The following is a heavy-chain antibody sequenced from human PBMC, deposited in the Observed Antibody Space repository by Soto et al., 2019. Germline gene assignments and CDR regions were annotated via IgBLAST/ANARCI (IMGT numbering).Heavy chain of an antibody. CDR2: ISPTSGAI. V-gene: IGHV3-21*01. J-gene: IGHJ4*02. CDR1: GFTFSDYS. CDR3: ARYCSSTSCHQGLWSY. D-gene: IGHD2-2*01. Sequence: GGSLRLSCTASGFTFSDYSMHWVRQAPGKGLEWVSSISPTSGAIYYADSVKGRFTISRDNAKNSLFLQMNSLRAEDTAVYFCARYCSSTSCHQGLWSYSGQRTLDTVSS.